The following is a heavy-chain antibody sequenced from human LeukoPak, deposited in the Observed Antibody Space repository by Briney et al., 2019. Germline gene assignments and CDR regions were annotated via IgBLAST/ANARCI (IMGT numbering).Heavy chain of an antibody. V-gene: IGHV3-33*06. CDR3: AKDHDESSGNYYAAFDI. CDR1: EFTFSSYG. CDR2: IWYDGSNK. J-gene: IGHJ3*02. D-gene: IGHD3-22*01. Sequence: GRSLRLSCAASEFTFSSYGMHWVRQAPGKGLGWVAVIWYDGSNKYYADSVKGRFTISRDNSKNTLYLQMNSLRAEDTAVYYFAKDHDESSGNYYAAFDIWGQGTMVTVSS.